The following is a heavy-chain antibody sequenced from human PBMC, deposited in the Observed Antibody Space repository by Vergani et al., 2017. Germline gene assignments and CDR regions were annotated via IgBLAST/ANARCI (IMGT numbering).Heavy chain of an antibody. CDR3: ARVNTDTNGHLYYYYYIDV. CDR1: GGSFTSYH. D-gene: IGHD2-8*01. V-gene: IGHV4-34*01. CDR2: IDHTGRP. J-gene: IGHJ6*03. Sequence: QVQLQQWGGGLLKPSETLSLTCVVNGGSFTSYHWTWIRQSPGEGLEWVGDIDHTGRPDYNPSLKSRLTMSVDKSLNKFSLTLNSVTATDTAIYFCARVNTDTNGHLYYYYYIDVWGQGTAVTVS.